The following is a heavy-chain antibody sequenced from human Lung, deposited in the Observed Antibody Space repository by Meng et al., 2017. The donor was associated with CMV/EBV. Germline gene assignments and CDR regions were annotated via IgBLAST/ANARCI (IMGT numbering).Heavy chain of an antibody. V-gene: IGHV1-2*06. D-gene: IGHD7-27*01. CDR3: VRANLGSADY. J-gene: IGHJ4*02. CDR1: GYTFTGYY. Sequence: VQRVQVGAEGKKPGALVKVSCKASGYTFTGYYMHWLRQAPGQGLEWVGRITPSSGGTTYAQKFQGRVTMTRDTSISTAYMELSSLRSDDAAIYYCVRANLGSADYWGQGTLVTVSS. CDR2: ITPSSGGT.